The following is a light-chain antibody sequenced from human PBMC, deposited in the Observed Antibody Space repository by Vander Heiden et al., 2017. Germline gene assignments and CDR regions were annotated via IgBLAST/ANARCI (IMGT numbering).Light chain of an antibody. CDR3: QQSYSTPPYT. Sequence: DIQMTQSPSSLSASVGDRVTITCRASQSISSYLNWYQQKPRKAPKLLIYAASSLQSWVPSRFSGSGSGTDFTLTISSLQPEDFATYYCQQSYSTPPYTFGQGTKLEIK. CDR2: AAS. V-gene: IGKV1-39*01. CDR1: QSISSY. J-gene: IGKJ2*01.